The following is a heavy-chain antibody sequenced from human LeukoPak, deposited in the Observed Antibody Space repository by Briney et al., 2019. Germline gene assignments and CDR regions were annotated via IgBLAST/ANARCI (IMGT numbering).Heavy chain of an antibody. Sequence: SETLSLTCAVYGGSFSGYYWSWIRQPPGKGLEWIGEIKHSGSTNYNSSLKSRVTISVDTSKNQFSLKLSSVTAADTAVYYCARVLTGYYRTVNYMDVWGKGTTVTISS. CDR2: IKHSGST. J-gene: IGHJ6*03. D-gene: IGHD3-9*01. CDR1: GGSFSGYY. CDR3: ARVLTGYYRTVNYMDV. V-gene: IGHV4-34*01.